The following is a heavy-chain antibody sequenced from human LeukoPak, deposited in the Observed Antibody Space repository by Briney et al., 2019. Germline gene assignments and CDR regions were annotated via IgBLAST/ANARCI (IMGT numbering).Heavy chain of an antibody. V-gene: IGHV3-23*01. J-gene: IGHJ4*02. CDR3: AADYSGRNHVEFDH. Sequence: GGSLRLSCAASGFTFSEYSMNWVRQAPGKGLEWVSAISGSGGSTYYADSVKGRFTISRDNSKNTLYLQMNSLRAEDTAVYYCAADYSGRNHVEFDHWGQGTLVTVSS. CDR1: GFTFSEYS. D-gene: IGHD1-26*01. CDR2: ISGSGGST.